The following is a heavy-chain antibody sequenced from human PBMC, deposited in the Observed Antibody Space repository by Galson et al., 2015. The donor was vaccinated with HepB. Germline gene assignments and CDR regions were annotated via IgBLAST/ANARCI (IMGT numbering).Heavy chain of an antibody. D-gene: IGHD5-24*01. CDR3: ARDVDGYNHGGFDY. V-gene: IGHV1-46*01. CDR2: INPSGGST. Sequence: QSGAEVKKPGTSVKVSCKASGYTFTSYYMHWVRQAPGQGLEWRGIINPSGGSTSYAQKFQGRVTMTRDTSTSTVYMVLSSMRSEDTAVYYCARDVDGYNHGGFDYWCQGTLVTVSS. CDR1: GYTFTSYY. J-gene: IGHJ4*02.